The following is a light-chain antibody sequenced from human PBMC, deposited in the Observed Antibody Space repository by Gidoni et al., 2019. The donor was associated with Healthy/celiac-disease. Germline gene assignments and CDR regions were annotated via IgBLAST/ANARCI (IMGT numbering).Light chain of an antibody. J-gene: IGKJ1*01. V-gene: IGKV1-39*01. CDR1: QSISSY. Sequence: DIQMTQSPSSLSASVGDRVTITCRASQSISSYLNWYQQKPGKAPKLLIYAASILQIGVPSRFSGSGSGTDFTLTISSLQPEDFATYYCQQSYSTXWTFGQGTKVEIK. CDR2: AAS. CDR3: QQSYSTXWT.